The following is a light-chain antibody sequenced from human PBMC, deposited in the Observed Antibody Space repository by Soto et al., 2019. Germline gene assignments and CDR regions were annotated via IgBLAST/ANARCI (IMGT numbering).Light chain of an antibody. CDR2: NYA. CDR3: ASWDDTLNAWV. CDR1: SSNIGSNS. Sequence: QTVVTQPPSASGTPGQRVTISCSGSSSNIGSNSANWYQQFPGSAPKLLIYNYAQRPSGAPDRFSGSKSGTSASLAISGLQADDEAVYYCASWDDTLNAWVFGGGTQLTVL. J-gene: IGLJ3*02. V-gene: IGLV1-44*01.